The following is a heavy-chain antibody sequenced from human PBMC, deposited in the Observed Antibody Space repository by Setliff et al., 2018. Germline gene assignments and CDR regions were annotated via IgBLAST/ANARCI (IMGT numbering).Heavy chain of an antibody. J-gene: IGHJ4*02. CDR3: AKDRSRDYDDSSGYDH. CDR1: GFTFDVYD. D-gene: IGHD3-22*01. Sequence: SLRLSCAASGFTFDVYDLNWVRQAPGKGLEWVSSINWNGDRTGYADSVKGRFTISRDNAKNSLYLQMIRLRAEDTALYYCAKDRSRDYDDSSGYDHWGQGTLVTVSS. V-gene: IGHV3-20*04. CDR2: INWNGDRT.